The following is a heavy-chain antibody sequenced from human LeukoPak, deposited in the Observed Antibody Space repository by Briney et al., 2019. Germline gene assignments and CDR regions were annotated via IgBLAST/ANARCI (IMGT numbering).Heavy chain of an antibody. Sequence: GGSLRLSCAASGFTFSSYAMSWVRQAPGKGLEWVSAISGSGGDTYYADSVKGRFTISRDNSKTMLYLQMRSLRAEDMAVYYCAKKGPYSVFWIGSVWDYGGQGPRVTVP. J-gene: IGHJ4*02. CDR3: AKKGPYSVFWIGSVWDY. CDR1: GFTFSSYA. D-gene: IGHD3-3*01. V-gene: IGHV3-23*01. CDR2: ISGSGGDT.